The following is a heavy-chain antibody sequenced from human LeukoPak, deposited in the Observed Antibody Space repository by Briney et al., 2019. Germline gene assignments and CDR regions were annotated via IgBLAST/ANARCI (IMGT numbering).Heavy chain of an antibody. CDR3: ASSSSSWYYYYGMDV. V-gene: IGHV4-59*01. D-gene: IGHD6-13*01. J-gene: IGHJ6*02. Sequence: SETLSLTCTVSGGSISSYYWSWIRQPPGKGLEWSGYIYYSGSTNYNPSLKSRVTISVDTSKNQFALKLSSVTAADTAVYYCASSSSSWYYYYGMDVWGQGTTVTVSS. CDR2: IYYSGST. CDR1: GGSISSYY.